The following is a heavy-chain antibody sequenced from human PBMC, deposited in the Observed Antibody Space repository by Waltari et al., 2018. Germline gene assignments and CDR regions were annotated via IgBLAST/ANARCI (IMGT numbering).Heavy chain of an antibody. CDR3: ARGVAAETHYYSYMDV. J-gene: IGHJ6*03. V-gene: IGHV4-34*01. D-gene: IGHD6-13*01. CDR1: GGSVSGYY. CDR2: INHSGST. Sequence: QVQLQQWGAGLLKPSETLSLTCAVYGGSVSGYYWSWIRQPPGKGLEWMGEINHSGSTTYNPSLTSRVPISVGTPQNQFSLKLSSVTAADTAVYYCARGVAAETHYYSYMDVWGKGTTVTVSS.